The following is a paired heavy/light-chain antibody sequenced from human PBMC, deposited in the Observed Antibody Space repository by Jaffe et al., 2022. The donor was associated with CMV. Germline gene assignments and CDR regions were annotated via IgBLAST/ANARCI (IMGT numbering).Light chain of an antibody. V-gene: IGKV3-15*01. Sequence: EIVMTQSPATLSVSPGERATLSCRASQSVNTNLAWYQQRPGQAPRVLIYGASTRATGIPARFSGSGSGTDFTLTINSLQSEDSAVYYCQQYNNWPPGVTFGQGTRLEIK. J-gene: IGKJ5*01. CDR2: GAS. CDR3: QQYNNWPPGVT. CDR1: QSVNTN.
Heavy chain of an antibody. V-gene: IGHV3-48*03. CDR1: GFTFSSYE. CDR2: IGLSGTVV. Sequence: EVRLEESGGGLVQPGGSLRLSCGGSGFTFSSYEFSWVRQAPGKGLEWISHIGLSGTVVDYADSVRGRITFSRDNAKSSLYLQMNSLRVEDTAIYYCATYYYDSTGRRHGEAFHHWGQGTLVTVSS. D-gene: IGHD3-22*01. J-gene: IGHJ1*01. CDR3: ATYYYDSTGRRHGEAFHH.